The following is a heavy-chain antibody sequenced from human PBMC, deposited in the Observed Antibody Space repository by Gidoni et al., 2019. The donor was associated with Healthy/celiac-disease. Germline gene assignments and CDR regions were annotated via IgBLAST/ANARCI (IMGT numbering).Heavy chain of an antibody. CDR1: GFTFSSYA. J-gene: IGHJ4*02. CDR3: ARLSELRYFDWGY. V-gene: IGHV3-30*01. Sequence: QVQLVESGGGVVQPGRSLRLPCAASGFTFSSYAMHWVRQAPGKGLEWVAVISYDGSNKYYADSVKGRFTISRDNSKNTLYLQMNSLRAEDTAVYYCARLSELRYFDWGYWGQGTLVTVSS. CDR2: ISYDGSNK. D-gene: IGHD3-9*01.